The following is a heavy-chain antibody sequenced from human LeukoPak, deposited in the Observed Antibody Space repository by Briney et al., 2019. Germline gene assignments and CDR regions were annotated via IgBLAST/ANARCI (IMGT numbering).Heavy chain of an antibody. Sequence: ASVKVSCKASGYTFTNYGLSWVRQAPGQGLEWMGWISGYNGNTKYVQKLQGRVTMTRDTSTTTAYMELRSLRSDDTAVYYCARVAAVACHDYWGQGTLVTVSS. CDR3: ARVAAVACHDY. V-gene: IGHV1-18*01. CDR2: ISGYNGNT. D-gene: IGHD6-19*01. CDR1: GYTFTNYG. J-gene: IGHJ4*02.